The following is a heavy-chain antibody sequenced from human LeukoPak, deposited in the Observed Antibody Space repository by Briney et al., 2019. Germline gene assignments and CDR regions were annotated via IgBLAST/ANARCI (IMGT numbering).Heavy chain of an antibody. V-gene: IGHV1-2*02. CDR2: INPNSGGT. D-gene: IGHD7-27*01. Sequence: ASVKVSCKASGYIFTRYYVNWVRQAPGQGLEWMGWINPNSGGTNYAQKFQGRVTMTRDTSISTAYMELSRLRSDDTAVYYCARINWGLTSTDYWGQGTLVTVSS. CDR1: GYIFTRYY. CDR3: ARINWGLTSTDY. J-gene: IGHJ4*02.